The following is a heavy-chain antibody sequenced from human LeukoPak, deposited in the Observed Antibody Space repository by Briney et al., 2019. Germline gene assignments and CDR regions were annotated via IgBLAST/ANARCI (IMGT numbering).Heavy chain of an antibody. V-gene: IGHV5-51*01. CDR3: ARPPSHSDAFDI. J-gene: IGHJ3*02. Sequence: GESLKISCYGSGYSFTSYWIGWVRQMPGKGVVGMGIIYPGDSDTRYSPSFQGQVTISADKSISTAYLQWSSLKASDTAMYYCARPPSHSDAFDIWGQGTMVTVSS. CDR1: GYSFTSYW. CDR2: IYPGDSDT.